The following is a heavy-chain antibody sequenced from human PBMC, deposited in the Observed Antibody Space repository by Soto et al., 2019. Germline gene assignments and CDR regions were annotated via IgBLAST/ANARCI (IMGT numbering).Heavy chain of an antibody. CDR3: TRAARSPRSWFDP. J-gene: IGHJ5*02. V-gene: IGHV4-34*01. CDR2: VNHSGEA. CDR1: GGSFRNSC. D-gene: IGHD6-25*01. Sequence: PSETLSLPCVVYGGSFRNSCWIWVRHPPGKGLEWIGEVNHSGEATYNPYLQSRVTISLDTSNNHFSLKMTSLTAADTALYFCTRAARSPRSWFDPWGEGTQVTVSS.